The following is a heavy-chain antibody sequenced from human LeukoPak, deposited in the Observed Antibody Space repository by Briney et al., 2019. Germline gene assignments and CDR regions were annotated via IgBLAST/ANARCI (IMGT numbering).Heavy chain of an antibody. D-gene: IGHD1-26*01. CDR1: GGSISSYY. CDR2: IYYSGST. J-gene: IGHJ3*02. V-gene: IGHV4-59*01. CDR3: AKEETGRENVAHDAFDI. Sequence: ASETLSLTCTVSGGSISSYYWSWIRQPPGKGLEWVGYIYYSGSTNYNPSLKSRVTISVDTSKNQFSLKLSSVTAADTAVYYCAKEETGRENVAHDAFDIWGQGTMVTVSS.